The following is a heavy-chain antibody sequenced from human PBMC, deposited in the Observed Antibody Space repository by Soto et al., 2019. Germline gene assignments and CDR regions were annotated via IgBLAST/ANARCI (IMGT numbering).Heavy chain of an antibody. V-gene: IGHV1-18*01. D-gene: IGHD3-16*01. CDR1: GYTFTRYG. Sequence: ASVKVSCKASGYTFTRYGISWVRQAPGQGLEWMGWISAYNGNTNYAQKLQGRVTMTTDTSTSTAYMELRSLRSDDTAMYYCARGVGVTKNYYYYYMDVWGKGTTVTVSS. CDR3: ARGVGVTKNYYYYYMDV. J-gene: IGHJ6*03. CDR2: ISAYNGNT.